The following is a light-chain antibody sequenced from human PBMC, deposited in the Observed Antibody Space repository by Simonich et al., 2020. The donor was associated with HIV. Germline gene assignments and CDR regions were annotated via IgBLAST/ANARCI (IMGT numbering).Light chain of an antibody. CDR2: KDS. CDR1: VLAKKY. V-gene: IGLV3-27*01. CDR3: YSAADNNWV. Sequence: SYELTQPSLVSVSPGQTARITCSGDVLAKKYARWFQQTPGQAPVLVIYKDSERPSGIPERFSGSSSGTTVTLTISGAQVEDEADYYCYSAADNNWVFGGGTKLTVL. J-gene: IGLJ3*02.